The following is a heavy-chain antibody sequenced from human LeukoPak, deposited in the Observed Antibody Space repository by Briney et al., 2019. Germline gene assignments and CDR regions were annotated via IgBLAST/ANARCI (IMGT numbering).Heavy chain of an antibody. Sequence: SETLSLTCTVSGGSISSYYWSWIRQPPGKGLEWIGYIYYSASTNYNPSLKSRVTISVDTSKNQFSLKLSSVTAADTAVYYCARNLGFLSDWGQGTLVTVSS. J-gene: IGHJ4*02. CDR2: IYYSAST. D-gene: IGHD3-10*01. CDR3: ARNLGFLSD. V-gene: IGHV4-59*01. CDR1: GGSISSYY.